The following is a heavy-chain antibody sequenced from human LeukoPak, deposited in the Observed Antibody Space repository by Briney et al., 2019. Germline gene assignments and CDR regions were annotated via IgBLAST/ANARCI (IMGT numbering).Heavy chain of an antibody. Sequence: GASVKVSCKASGYTFTSYDINWVRQATGQGLEWMGWMNPNSGNTGYAQKFQGRVTITRNTSISTAYMELSSLRSEDTAVYYCARQYYYGSGLYMDVWGKGTTVTVSS. CDR3: ARQYYYGSGLYMDV. V-gene: IGHV1-8*03. CDR1: GYTFTSYD. J-gene: IGHJ6*03. D-gene: IGHD3-10*01. CDR2: MNPNSGNT.